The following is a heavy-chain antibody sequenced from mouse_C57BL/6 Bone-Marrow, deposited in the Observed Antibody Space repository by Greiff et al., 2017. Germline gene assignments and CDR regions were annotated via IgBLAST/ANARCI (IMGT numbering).Heavy chain of an antibody. CDR2: IHPNSGST. CDR3: ARSLLRYPRYAMDY. V-gene: IGHV1-64*01. CDR1: GYTFTSYW. J-gene: IGHJ4*01. D-gene: IGHD1-1*01. Sequence: VQLQQPGAELVKPGASVKLSCKASGYTFTSYWMHWVKQRPGQGLEWIGMIHPNSGSTNYNEKFKSKATLTVDKSSSTAYMQLSSLTSEESAVYYCARSLLRYPRYAMDYWGQGTSVTVSS.